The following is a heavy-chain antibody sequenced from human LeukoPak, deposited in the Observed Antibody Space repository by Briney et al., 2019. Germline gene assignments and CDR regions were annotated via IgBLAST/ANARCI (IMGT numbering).Heavy chain of an antibody. CDR3: ARSYYDSSGYSFFDY. J-gene: IGHJ4*02. D-gene: IGHD3-22*01. V-gene: IGHV1-69*06. CDR2: VIPILGTA. CDR1: GGSFSIYA. Sequence: SVRVSSKASGGSFSIYAISWGRQAPGQGLGWVGEVIPILGTANYAQNLQGRVTITADKSTSTAYMELSSLRSEDTAVYYCARSYYDSSGYSFFDYWGQGPLVTVSS.